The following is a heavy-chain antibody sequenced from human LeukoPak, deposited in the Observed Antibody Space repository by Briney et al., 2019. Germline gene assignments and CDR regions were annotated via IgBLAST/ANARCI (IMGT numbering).Heavy chain of an antibody. CDR1: GFTFSDYS. Sequence: GGSLRLSCAAFGFTFSDYSMNWVRQAPGKGLEWISYISNSSSTIYYADSVEGRCTISRDNAKNSLYLQMNSVRDEDTAVYYCARDRATVTTKYFQHWGQGALLADSS. CDR2: ISNSSSTI. J-gene: IGHJ1*01. CDR3: ARDRATVTTKYFQH. D-gene: IGHD4-17*01. V-gene: IGHV3-48*02.